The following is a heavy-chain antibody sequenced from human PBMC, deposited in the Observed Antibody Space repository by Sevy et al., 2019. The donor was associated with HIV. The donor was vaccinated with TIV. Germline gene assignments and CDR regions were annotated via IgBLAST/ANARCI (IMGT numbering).Heavy chain of an antibody. CDR3: ARTPFYYYDSSGHGVGYFDY. CDR1: GFTFSNYA. CDR2: ISRSGGST. Sequence: GGSLRLSCAASGFTFSNYAMSWVRQAPGKGLEWVSSISRSGGSTYYADSVKGRFTISRDNSKNTLYLQMNSLRAEDTAVYYCARTPFYYYDSSGHGVGYFDYWGQGTLVTVSS. D-gene: IGHD3-22*01. J-gene: IGHJ4*02. V-gene: IGHV3-23*01.